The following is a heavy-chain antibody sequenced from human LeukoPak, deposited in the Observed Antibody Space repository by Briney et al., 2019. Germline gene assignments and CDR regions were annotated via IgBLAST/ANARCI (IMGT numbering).Heavy chain of an antibody. CDR3: ASIGGHYYYYYMDV. D-gene: IGHD3-10*01. J-gene: IGHJ6*03. Sequence: PSETLSLTCAVYGGPFSGYYWSWIRQPPGKGLEWIGEINHSGSTNYNPSLKSRVTISVDTSKNQFSLKLSSVTAADTAVYYCASIGGHYYYYYMDVWGKGTTVTVSS. V-gene: IGHV4-34*01. CDR1: GGPFSGYY. CDR2: INHSGST.